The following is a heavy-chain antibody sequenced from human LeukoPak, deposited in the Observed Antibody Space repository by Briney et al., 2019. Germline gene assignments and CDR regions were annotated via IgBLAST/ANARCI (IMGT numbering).Heavy chain of an antibody. CDR3: AREAGTVVIGRFDP. CDR1: GIPFSGSG. J-gene: IGHJ5*02. CDR2: IQYDGIDI. Sequence: GGSLRPSCAASGIPFSGSGMHWVRQPPGRGLEWVAFIQYDGIDIKYADSVKGRFSISRDNSKNTLYLQMNSLTTEDTAVYYCAREAGTVVIGRFDPWGQGTLVTVSS. V-gene: IGHV3-30*02. D-gene: IGHD2-15*01.